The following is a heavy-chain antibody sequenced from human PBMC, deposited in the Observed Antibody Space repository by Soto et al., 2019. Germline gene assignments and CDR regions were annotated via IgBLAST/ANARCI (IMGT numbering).Heavy chain of an antibody. CDR2: ISSGSGTI. CDR1: GFTFSSYS. V-gene: IGHV3-48*02. D-gene: IGHD6-19*01. CDR3: ARDSVAGSYYFDY. Sequence: EVQLVESGGGLVQPGGSLRLSCAASGFTFSSYSMNWVRQAPGKGLEWVSYISSGSGTIYYADSVKGRFTISRDNAKNSLYLQMNSLIDEDTAVYYCARDSVAGSYYFDYWGQGTLVTVSS. J-gene: IGHJ4*02.